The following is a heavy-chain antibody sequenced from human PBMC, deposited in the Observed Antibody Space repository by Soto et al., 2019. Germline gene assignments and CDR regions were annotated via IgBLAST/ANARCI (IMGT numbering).Heavy chain of an antibody. V-gene: IGHV1-18*01. CDR1: GYTFTSYG. CDR3: ATYTIQHHDSSGYSRY. CDR2: ISAYNGNT. D-gene: IGHD3-22*01. Sequence: ASVKVSCKASGYTFTSYGISWVRQAPGQGLEWMGWISAYNGNTNYAQKLQGRVTMTTDTSTSTAYMELRSLRSDDTAVYYCATYTIQHHDSSGYSRYWGQGTLVTVSS. J-gene: IGHJ4*02.